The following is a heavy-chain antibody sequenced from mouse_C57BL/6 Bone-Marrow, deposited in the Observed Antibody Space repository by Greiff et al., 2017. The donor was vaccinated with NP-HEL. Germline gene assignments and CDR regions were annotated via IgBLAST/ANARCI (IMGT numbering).Heavy chain of an antibody. V-gene: IGHV5-4*01. CDR3: SRDRDYAMDG. CDR2: ISGGGSYT. Sequence: EVKLVESGGGLVKPGGSLKLSCAASGFTFSSYAMSWVRQTPDKRLEWVATISGGGSYTYYPDNVKGRFTISRDNAKNNLYLQMSQLKSEDTAMYYCSRDRDYAMDGWGKGTSVTVSS. D-gene: IGHD3-1*01. CDR1: GFTFSSYA. J-gene: IGHJ4*01.